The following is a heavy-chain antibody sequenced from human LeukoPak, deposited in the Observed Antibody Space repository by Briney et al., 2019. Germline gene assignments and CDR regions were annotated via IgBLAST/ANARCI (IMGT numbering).Heavy chain of an antibody. D-gene: IGHD4-17*01. CDR2: ISYDGSNK. Sequence: GGSLRLSCAASGFTFSSYAMHWVHQAPGKGLEWVAVISYDGSNKYYADSVKGRFTISRDNSKNTLYLQMNSLRAEDTAVYYCAREGTHNDYGDPFDYWGQGTLVTVSS. CDR1: GFTFSSYA. CDR3: AREGTHNDYGDPFDY. V-gene: IGHV3-30*04. J-gene: IGHJ4*02.